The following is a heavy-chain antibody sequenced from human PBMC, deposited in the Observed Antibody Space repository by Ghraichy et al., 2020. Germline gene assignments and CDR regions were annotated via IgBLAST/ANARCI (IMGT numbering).Heavy chain of an antibody. CDR3: ARAVVGAHFDY. V-gene: IGHV4-59*01. CDR1: GGSISSYY. Sequence: SQTLSLTCTVSGGSISSYYWSWIRQPPGKGLEWIGYIYYSGSTNYNPSLKSRVTISVDTSKNQFSLKLSSVTAADTAVYYCARAVVGAHFDYWGQGTLVTVSS. J-gene: IGHJ4*02. CDR2: IYYSGST. D-gene: IGHD1-26*01.